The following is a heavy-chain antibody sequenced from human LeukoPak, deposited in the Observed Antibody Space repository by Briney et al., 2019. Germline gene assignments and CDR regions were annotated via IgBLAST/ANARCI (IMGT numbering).Heavy chain of an antibody. V-gene: IGHV3-30*18. CDR3: AKDLGRYRNNYFEY. CDR1: GFTFSSYG. D-gene: IGHD1-26*01. J-gene: IGHJ4*02. Sequence: GGSLRLSCAASGFTFSSYGMNWVRQAPGKGLEWVAIISSDKGNKYYVDSVKGRFTISRDDSKNTLYLQMNSLRAEDTAVYYCAKDLGRYRNNYFEYWGQGTLVTVSS. CDR2: ISSDKGNK.